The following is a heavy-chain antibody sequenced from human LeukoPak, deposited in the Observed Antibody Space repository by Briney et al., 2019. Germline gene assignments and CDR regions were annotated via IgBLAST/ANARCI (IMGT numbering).Heavy chain of an antibody. Sequence: GGSLRLSCAASGFTFSSYSMNWVRQAPGKGLEWVSSISSSSSYIYYADSVKGRFTISRDNAKNSLYLQMNSLRAEDTAVYYCAKHNIMNWSSRGAFDIWGQGTMVTVSS. CDR3: AKHNIMNWSSRGAFDI. D-gene: IGHD1-14*01. J-gene: IGHJ3*02. CDR1: GFTFSSYS. V-gene: IGHV3-21*01. CDR2: ISSSSSYI.